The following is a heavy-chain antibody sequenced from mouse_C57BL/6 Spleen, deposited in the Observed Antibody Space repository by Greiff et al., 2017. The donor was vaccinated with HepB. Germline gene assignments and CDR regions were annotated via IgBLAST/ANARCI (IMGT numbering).Heavy chain of an antibody. Sequence: QVQLQQPGAELVMPGASVKLSCKASGYTFTSYWMHWVKQRPGQGLEWIGEIDPSDSYTNYNQKFKGKSTLTVYKSSSTAYMQLSSLTSEDSAVYYCARGESWFAYWGQGTLVTVSA. CDR2: IDPSDSYT. V-gene: IGHV1-69*01. J-gene: IGHJ3*01. CDR3: ARGESWFAY. CDR1: GYTFTSYW.